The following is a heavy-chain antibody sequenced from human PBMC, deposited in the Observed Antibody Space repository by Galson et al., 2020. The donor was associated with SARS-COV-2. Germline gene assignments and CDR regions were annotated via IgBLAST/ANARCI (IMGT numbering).Heavy chain of an antibody. Sequence: GASLKISCAASGFTFSSYAMHWVRQAPGKGLEWVAVISYDGSNKYYADSVKGRFTISRDNSKNTLYLQMNSLRAEDTAVYYCARDDDSSGSEYYFDYWGHGTLVTVSS. V-gene: IGHV3-30*04. D-gene: IGHD3-22*01. J-gene: IGHJ4*01. CDR3: ARDDDSSGSEYYFDY. CDR1: GFTFSSYA. CDR2: ISYDGSNK.